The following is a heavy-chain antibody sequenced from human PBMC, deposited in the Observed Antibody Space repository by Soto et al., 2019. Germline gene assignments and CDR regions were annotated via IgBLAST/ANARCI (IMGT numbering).Heavy chain of an antibody. CDR2: ISFSGGTT. D-gene: IGHD3-10*01. CDR1: GFTFSSYA. CDR3: AKGEDSGTYYNVYSSIDV. Sequence: GGSLRLSCAASGFTFSSYAMSWVRQAPGKGLEWVSTISFSGGTTFYVDSVEGRFTISRDNSKNTLYLQMNSLRAEDTAIYYCAKGEDSGTYYNVYSSIDVWGQGTTVTVSS. V-gene: IGHV3-23*01. J-gene: IGHJ6*02.